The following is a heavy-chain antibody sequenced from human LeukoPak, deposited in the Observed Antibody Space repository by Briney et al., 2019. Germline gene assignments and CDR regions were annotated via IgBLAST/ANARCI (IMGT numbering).Heavy chain of an antibody. J-gene: IGHJ6*04. CDR2: INLSGSST. CDR3: ARGPYCSSTSCYWSYYYYYGMDV. CDR1: GYTFTSYY. V-gene: IGHV1-46*01. Sequence: ASVKLSCKASGYTFTSYYMHWVRQAPRQGLEWMGIINLSGSSTSYAQKFQGRVTMTRDTSTSTVYMELSSLRSEDTAVYYCARGPYCSSTSCYWSYYYYYGMDVWGKGTTVTVSS. D-gene: IGHD2-2*01.